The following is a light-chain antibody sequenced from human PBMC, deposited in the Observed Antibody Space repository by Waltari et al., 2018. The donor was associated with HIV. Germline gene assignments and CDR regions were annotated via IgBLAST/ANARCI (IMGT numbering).Light chain of an antibody. V-gene: IGLV3-21*04. Sequence: SYVLTQPPSVTVAPGKTASITCEAANIGSQGGLWYQQKPGQAPIVVIYYDSTRPSGIPERFSGSNSGNTATLTISRVEAGDEADYYCQVWHISTDHWVFGAGTKLTVV. CDR1: NIGSQG. CDR2: YDS. J-gene: IGLJ3*02. CDR3: QVWHISTDHWV.